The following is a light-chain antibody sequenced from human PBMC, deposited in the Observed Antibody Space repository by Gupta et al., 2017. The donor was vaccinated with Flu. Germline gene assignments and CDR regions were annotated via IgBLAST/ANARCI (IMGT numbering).Light chain of an antibody. J-gene: IGKJ5*01. CDR1: QSISNY. Sequence: EVVLTQSPATLSLSPAERATLSCRASQSISNYLAWYQKKPGQAPRLLIYDASNRATGIPARFSGSGSGTDFTLTISILEPEDFAVYYCLQRSDWPRIAFGQGTRLEIK. CDR2: DAS. CDR3: LQRSDWPRIA. V-gene: IGKV3-11*01.